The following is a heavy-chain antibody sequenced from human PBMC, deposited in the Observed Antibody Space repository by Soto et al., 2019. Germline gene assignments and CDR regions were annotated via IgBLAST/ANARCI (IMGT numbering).Heavy chain of an antibody. J-gene: IGHJ6*02. CDR1: GFTFSNAW. V-gene: IGHV3-15*01. Sequence: PGGSLRLSCAASGFTFSNAWMSWVRQAPGKGLEWVGLIKTTTDGGTTDYAAPVKGRFSILRDDSKNTVYLQMNSLKTEDTGVYYWIAPCDFWSGLHYYYYYGMDGWCQGTTVTVSS. CDR3: IAPCDFWSGLHYYYYYGMDG. CDR2: IKTTTDGGTT. D-gene: IGHD3-3*01.